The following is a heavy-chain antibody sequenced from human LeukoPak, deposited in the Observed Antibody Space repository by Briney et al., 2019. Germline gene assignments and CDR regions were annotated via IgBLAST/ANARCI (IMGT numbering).Heavy chain of an antibody. CDR1: GYTFTVYY. V-gene: IGHV1-2*02. D-gene: IGHD2-2*01. CDR2: INPNSGGT. Sequence: ASVKVSCKASGYTFTVYYMHWVRQAPGQGLEWMGWINPNSGGTNYAQKFQGRVTMIRDTSISTAYMELSRLRSDDTAVYYCATGVVPAASEFDYWGQGTLVTVSS. J-gene: IGHJ4*02. CDR3: ATGVVPAASEFDY.